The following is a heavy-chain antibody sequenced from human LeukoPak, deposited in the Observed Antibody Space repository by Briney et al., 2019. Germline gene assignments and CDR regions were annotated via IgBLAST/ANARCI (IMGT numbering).Heavy chain of an antibody. CDR2: ISSSSSYI. CDR3: ARDGFGYCSSTSCYGENDAFDI. D-gene: IGHD2-2*01. V-gene: IGHV3-21*04. J-gene: IGHJ3*02. CDR1: GFTFSSYS. Sequence: GGSLRLSCAASGFTFSSYSMNWVRQAPGKGLDWVSSISSSSSYIYYADSVKGRFTISRDNAKNSLYLQMNSLRAEDTAVYYCARDGFGYCSSTSCYGENDAFDIWGQGTMVTVSS.